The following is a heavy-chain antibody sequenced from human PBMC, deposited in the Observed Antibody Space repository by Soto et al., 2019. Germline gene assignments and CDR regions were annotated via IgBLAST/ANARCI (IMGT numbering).Heavy chain of an antibody. CDR1: GGSFSGYY. CDR3: AYGGNYTNFDY. CDR2: INHSGST. V-gene: IGHV4-34*01. J-gene: IGHJ4*02. D-gene: IGHD3-3*01. Sequence: SETLSLTCAVYGGSFSGYYWGWIRQPPGKGLEWIGEINHSGSTNYNPSLKSRVTISVDTSKNQFSLKLSSVTAADTAVYYCAYGGNYTNFDYWGQGTLVTVSS.